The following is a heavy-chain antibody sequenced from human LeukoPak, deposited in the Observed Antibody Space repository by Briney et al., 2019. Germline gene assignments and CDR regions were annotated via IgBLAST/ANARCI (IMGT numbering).Heavy chain of an antibody. CDR3: ARDGGLGSPLGGHFYYGMDV. Sequence: PGGSLRLSCAASGFTVSGLCMSWVRQAPGKGLGWVAFLYTGDNTYYADSVKDRFTISRDNSKNTVYLQMNNLRVEDTAVYYCARDGGLGSPLGGHFYYGMDVWGQGTTVTVSS. D-gene: IGHD3-10*01. CDR1: GFTVSGLC. J-gene: IGHJ6*02. CDR2: LYTGDNT. V-gene: IGHV3-66*01.